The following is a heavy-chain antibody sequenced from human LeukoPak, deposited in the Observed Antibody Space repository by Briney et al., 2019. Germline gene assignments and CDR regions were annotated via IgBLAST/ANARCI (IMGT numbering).Heavy chain of an antibody. J-gene: IGHJ6*02. D-gene: IGHD5-18*01. V-gene: IGHV1-8*01. CDR1: GYTFTSYD. Sequence: ASVNVSSKASGYTFTSYDINWVRQATGQGLEWMGWMNPNSGNTGYAQKFQGRVTMTRNTSISTAYMELSSLRSEDTAVYYCARENTAMVNNYYGMDVWGQGTTVTVSS. CDR3: ARENTAMVNNYYGMDV. CDR2: MNPNSGNT.